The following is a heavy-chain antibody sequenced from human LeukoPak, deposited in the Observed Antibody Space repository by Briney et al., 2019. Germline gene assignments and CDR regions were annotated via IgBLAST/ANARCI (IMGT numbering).Heavy chain of an antibody. J-gene: IGHJ4*02. V-gene: IGHV4-59*12. CDR2: IHYSGGT. D-gene: IGHD1-1*01. CDR1: GGSISNSY. Sequence: SETLSLTCTVSGGSISNSYCIWIRQPPGKGLEWIGYIHYSGGTNYNPSLKSRVTISVDTSKNQFSLKLSSVTAADTAVYYCARGERNWNQRRKYYFDYWGQGTLVTVSS. CDR3: ARGERNWNQRRKYYFDY.